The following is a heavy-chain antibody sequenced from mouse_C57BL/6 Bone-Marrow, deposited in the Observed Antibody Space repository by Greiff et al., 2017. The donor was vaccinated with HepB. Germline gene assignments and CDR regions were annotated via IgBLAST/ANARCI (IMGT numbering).Heavy chain of an antibody. CDR1: GYAFSSSW. CDR3: ARAGAYYSNFWFAY. Sequence: VQLQQSGPELVKPGASVKISCKASGYAFSSSWMNWVKQRPGKGLEWIGRIYPGDGDTNYNGKFKGKATLTADKSSSTAYMQLSSLTSEDSAVYFCARAGAYYSNFWFAYWGQGTLVTV. J-gene: IGHJ3*01. V-gene: IGHV1-82*01. CDR2: IYPGDGDT. D-gene: IGHD2-5*01.